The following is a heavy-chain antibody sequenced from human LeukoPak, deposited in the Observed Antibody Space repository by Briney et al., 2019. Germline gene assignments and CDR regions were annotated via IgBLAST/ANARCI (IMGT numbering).Heavy chain of an antibody. CDR3: ARHEVPYFDWSYHYYGMDV. J-gene: IGHJ6*02. D-gene: IGHD3-9*01. V-gene: IGHV4-34*01. Sequence: SETLSLTCAVYGGSFSGYYWGWIRQPPGKGLEWIGNIYYSGSTDYSPSLKGRVTISVDTSKNKFSLKLSSVTAADTAVYYCARHEVPYFDWSYHYYGMDVWGQGTTVTVSS. CDR2: IYYSGST. CDR1: GGSFSGYY.